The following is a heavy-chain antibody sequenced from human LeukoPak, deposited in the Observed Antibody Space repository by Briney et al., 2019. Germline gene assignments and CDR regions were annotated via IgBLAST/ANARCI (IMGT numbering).Heavy chain of an antibody. CDR2: IKSKTDGGTT. J-gene: IGHJ4*02. D-gene: IGHD5-24*01. V-gene: IGHV3-15*07. Sequence: GGSLRLSCAASGFTFSNAWMNWVRQAPGKGLEWVGRIKSKTDGGTTDYAAPVKGRFTISRDDSKNTLYLQMNSLRDEDTAVYYCARASFQRWLQLGGDWGQGALVTVSS. CDR3: ARASFQRWLQLGGD. CDR1: GFTFSNAW.